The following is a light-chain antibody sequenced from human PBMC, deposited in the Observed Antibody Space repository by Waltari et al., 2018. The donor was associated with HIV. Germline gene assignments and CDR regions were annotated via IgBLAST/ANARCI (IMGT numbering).Light chain of an antibody. CDR2: AAS. Sequence: DIQMTQSPSSLAASVADLVTITCRASQDIGNYLNWYQQKPGRAPKVLIYAASSLQSGVPSRFSGSRSGTDFTLTISSLQPEDFATYYCQQSYSTSWTFGPGTKVEI. CDR1: QDIGNY. V-gene: IGKV1-39*01. CDR3: QQSYSTSWT. J-gene: IGKJ1*01.